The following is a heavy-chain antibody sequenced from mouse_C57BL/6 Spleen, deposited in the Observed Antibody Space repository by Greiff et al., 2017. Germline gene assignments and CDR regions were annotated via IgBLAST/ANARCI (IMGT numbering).Heavy chain of an antibody. CDR2: IDPEDGDT. D-gene: IGHD1-1*01. CDR1: GFNIKDYY. CDR3: TTGDYGSIFDY. J-gene: IGHJ2*01. Sequence: EVQLQQSGAELVRPGASVKLSCTASGFNIKDYYMHWVKQRPEQGLEWIGRIDPEDGDTEYAPKFQGKATMTADTSSNTAYLQLSSLTTEDTAVYYCTTGDYGSIFDYWGQGTTLTVSS. V-gene: IGHV14-1*01.